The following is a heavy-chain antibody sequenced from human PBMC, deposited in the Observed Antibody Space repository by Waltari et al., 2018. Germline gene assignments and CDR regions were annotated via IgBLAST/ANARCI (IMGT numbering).Heavy chain of an antibody. CDR1: GGSISSYY. D-gene: IGHD3-3*01. CDR2: IYYSGST. Sequence: QVQLQESGPGLVKPSETLSLTCTVSGGSISSYYWSWIRQPPGKGLEWIGYIYYSGSTNYNPSLKSRVTISVDTSKNQFSLKLSSVTAADTAVYYCARALSNYDFWSGYIIDAFDIWGQGTMVTVSS. J-gene: IGHJ3*02. V-gene: IGHV4-59*01. CDR3: ARALSNYDFWSGYIIDAFDI.